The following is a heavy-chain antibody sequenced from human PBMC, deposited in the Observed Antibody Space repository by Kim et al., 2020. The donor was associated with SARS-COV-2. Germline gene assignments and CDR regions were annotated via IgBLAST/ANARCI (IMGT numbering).Heavy chain of an antibody. CDR2: NT. Sequence: NTNYAQKLQGRVTMTTDTSTSTAYMELRSLRSDDTAVYYCARDQGMVAHIWGQGTMVTVSS. J-gene: IGHJ3*02. D-gene: IGHD1-26*01. CDR3: ARDQGMVAHI. V-gene: IGHV1-18*01.